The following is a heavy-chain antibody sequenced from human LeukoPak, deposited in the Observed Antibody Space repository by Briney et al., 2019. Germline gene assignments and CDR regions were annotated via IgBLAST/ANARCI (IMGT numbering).Heavy chain of an antibody. CDR2: IYPGDSDT. V-gene: IGHV5-51*01. D-gene: IGHD6-13*01. CDR3: ARHTSSWSREDF. CDR1: GYSFATYW. Sequence: GESLKISCKGSGYSFATYWIGWVRQMPGKGLEWMGIIYPGDSDTRYNPSFQGQVTISADKSISTAYLQWSSLKASDTAIYYCARHTSSWSREDFWGQGTLDTVSS. J-gene: IGHJ4*02.